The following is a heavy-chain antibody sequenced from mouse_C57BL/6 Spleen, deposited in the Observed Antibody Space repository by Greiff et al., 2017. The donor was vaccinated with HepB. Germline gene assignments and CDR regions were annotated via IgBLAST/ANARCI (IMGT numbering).Heavy chain of an antibody. Sequence: QVQLKQSGAELVRPGASVTLSCKASGYTFTDYEMHWVKQTPVHGLEWIGAIDPETGGTAYNQKFKGKAILTADKSSSTAYMELRSLTSEDSAVYYCTKAKPYYGRRGFDYWGQGTTLTVSS. J-gene: IGHJ2*01. CDR1: GYTFTDYE. V-gene: IGHV1-15*01. CDR2: IDPETGGT. D-gene: IGHD1-1*01. CDR3: TKAKPYYGRRGFDY.